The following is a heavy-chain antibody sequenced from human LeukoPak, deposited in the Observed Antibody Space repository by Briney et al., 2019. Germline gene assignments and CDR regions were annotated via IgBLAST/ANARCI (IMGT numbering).Heavy chain of an antibody. Sequence: PGRSLRLSCTASGFTFGDYAMSWFRQAPGKGLEWVGFIRSKAYGGTTEYAASVKGRFTISRDHSKSIAYLQMNSLKTEDTAVYYCTIEDCTNGVCYTLFDYWGQGTLVTVSS. CDR3: TIEDCTNGVCYTLFDY. CDR1: GFTFGDYA. J-gene: IGHJ4*02. CDR2: IRSKAYGGTT. D-gene: IGHD2-8*01. V-gene: IGHV3-49*03.